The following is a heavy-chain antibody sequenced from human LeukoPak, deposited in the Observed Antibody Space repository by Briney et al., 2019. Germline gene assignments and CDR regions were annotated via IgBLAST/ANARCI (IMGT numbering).Heavy chain of an antibody. CDR2: IYTSGST. V-gene: IGHV4-4*07. CDR3: ARDYKWELRYFDY. CDR1: GGSISSYY. D-gene: IGHD4-23*01. J-gene: IGHJ4*02. Sequence: PSETLSLTCTVSGGSISSYYWSWIRQPAGKGLEWIGRIYTSGSTSYNPPLKSRVTMSVDTSKNQFSLKLTSVTAADTAVYYCARDYKWELRYFDYWGQGTLVTVSS.